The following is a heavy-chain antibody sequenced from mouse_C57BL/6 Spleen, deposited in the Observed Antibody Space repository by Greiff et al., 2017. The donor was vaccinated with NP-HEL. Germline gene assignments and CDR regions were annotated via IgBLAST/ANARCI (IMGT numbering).Heavy chain of an antibody. V-gene: IGHV5-4*01. CDR3: ARDTYGSSYRYDFDY. CDR2: ISDGGSYT. J-gene: IGHJ2*01. D-gene: IGHD1-1*01. CDR1: GFTFSSYA. Sequence: EVQGVESGGGLVKPGGSLKLSCAASGFTFSSYAMSWVRQTPEKRLEWVATISDGGSYTYYPDNVKGRFTISRDNAKNNLYLQMSHLKSEDTAMYYCARDTYGSSYRYDFDYWGQGTTRTVSS.